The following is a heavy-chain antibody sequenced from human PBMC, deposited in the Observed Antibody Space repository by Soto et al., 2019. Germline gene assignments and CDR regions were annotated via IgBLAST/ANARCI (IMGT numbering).Heavy chain of an antibody. V-gene: IGHV3-48*02. Sequence: LRLSCAASGFTFSSYSMNWVRQAPGKGLEWVSYISSSSSTIYYADSVKGRFTISRDNAKSSLYLQMNSLRDEDTAVYYCARVHYYYDSSGYYHGRAFDIWGQGTMVTVSS. CDR3: ARVHYYYDSSGYYHGRAFDI. J-gene: IGHJ3*02. D-gene: IGHD3-22*01. CDR1: GFTFSSYS. CDR2: ISSSSSTI.